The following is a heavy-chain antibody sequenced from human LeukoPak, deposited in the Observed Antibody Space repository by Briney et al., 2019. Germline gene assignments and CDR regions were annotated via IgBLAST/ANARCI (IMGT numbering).Heavy chain of an antibody. CDR3: SGGVGWIIEN. CDR2: ISSSSSVI. Sequence: GGSLRLSCAASGSTFSSYSMNWVRQAPGKGLEWVSYISSSSSVIYYADSVKGRFTIFRDNGKNSLYLQMNSQRAEDTAVYYCSGGVGWIIENWGQGTLVTVSS. V-gene: IGHV3-48*01. CDR1: GSTFSSYS. J-gene: IGHJ4*02. D-gene: IGHD6-19*01.